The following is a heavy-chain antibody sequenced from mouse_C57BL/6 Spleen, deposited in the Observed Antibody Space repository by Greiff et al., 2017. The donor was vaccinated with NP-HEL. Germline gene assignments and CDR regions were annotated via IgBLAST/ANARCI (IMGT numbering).Heavy chain of an antibody. D-gene: IGHD2-10*02. CDR3: ARKYLPRYYFDY. CDR1: GYTFTSYW. J-gene: IGHJ2*01. Sequence: QVQLQQPGAELVKPGASVKLSCKASGYTFTSYWMQWVKQRPGQGLEWIGEIDPSDSYTNYNQKFKGKATLTVDTSSSTAYMQLSSLTSEDSAVYYCARKYLPRYYFDYWGQGTTLTVSS. V-gene: IGHV1-50*01. CDR2: IDPSDSYT.